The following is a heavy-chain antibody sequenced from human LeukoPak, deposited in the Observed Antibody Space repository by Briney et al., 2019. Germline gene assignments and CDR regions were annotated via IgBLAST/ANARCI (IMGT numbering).Heavy chain of an antibody. D-gene: IGHD3-16*02. CDR2: MNPNSGNT. J-gene: IGHJ4*02. CDR3: ARRRPSHYDYVWGSYPKEAYFDY. V-gene: IGHV1-8*03. Sequence: GASVKVSCKASGYTFTSYDINWVRQATGQGLEWMGWMNPNSGNTGYAQKFQGRVTITRNTSISTAYMELSSLSSVTAADTAVYYCARRRPSHYDYVWGSYPKEAYFDYWGQGTLVTVSS. CDR1: GYTFTSYD.